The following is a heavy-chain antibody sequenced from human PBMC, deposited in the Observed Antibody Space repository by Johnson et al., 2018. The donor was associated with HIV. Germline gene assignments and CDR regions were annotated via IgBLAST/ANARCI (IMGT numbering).Heavy chain of an antibody. CDR3: AREMAIAAAGHDAFDI. V-gene: IGHV3-30*03. J-gene: IGHJ3*02. CDR1: GFTFSDYN. CDR2: ISYDGSNK. D-gene: IGHD6-13*01. Sequence: QVQLVESGGGLVKPGGSLRLSCATSGFTFSDYNMNWIRQAPGKGLEWVAVISYDGSNKYYADSVKGRFTISRDNSKNPLYLQMNSLRAEDTAVYYCAREMAIAAAGHDAFDIWGQGTMVTVSS.